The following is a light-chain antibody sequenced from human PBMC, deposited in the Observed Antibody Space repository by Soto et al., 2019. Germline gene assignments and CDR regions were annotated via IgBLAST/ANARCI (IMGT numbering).Light chain of an antibody. J-gene: IGLJ3*02. V-gene: IGLV2-23*02. CDR2: EVT. Sequence: QSALTQPASVSGSLGQSITISCTGTSRDVGNYYLVSWYQHHPVRAPKLLIYEVTKRPSGVSNRFSGSKSDNTASPTISGLQAEDEADYYCCSYAGDIRWVFGGGTQLTVL. CDR1: SRDVGNYYL. CDR3: CSYAGDIRWV.